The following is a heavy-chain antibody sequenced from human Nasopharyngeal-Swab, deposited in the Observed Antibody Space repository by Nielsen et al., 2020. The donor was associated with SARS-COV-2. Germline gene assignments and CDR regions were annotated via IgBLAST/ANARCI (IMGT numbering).Heavy chain of an antibody. J-gene: IGHJ3*02. CDR2: TYYRPKWYN. CDR3: ARERQWPVRNAFDI. CDR1: GASVSSNSAA. D-gene: IGHD6-19*01. V-gene: IGHV6-1*01. Sequence: SETLSLTCAISGASVSSNSAAWNWIRQSPSRGLEWLGRTYYRPKWYNDYAVSVKSRITINPDTSKNQFSLQLNSVTPEDTAVYYCARERQWPVRNAFDIWGQGTMVTVSS.